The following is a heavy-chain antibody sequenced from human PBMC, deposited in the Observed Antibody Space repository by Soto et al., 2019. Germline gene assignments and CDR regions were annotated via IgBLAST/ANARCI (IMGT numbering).Heavy chain of an antibody. V-gene: IGHV1-69*13. J-gene: IGHJ4*02. CDR3: ARGGTGTAFDY. CDR1: GGSFSSYA. Sequence: SVKVSCKASGGSFSSYAFSWVRQAPGQGLEWMGGIIPIFGTANYAEKFQGRVTITADESTSTAYMELSSLRSEDTAVYYCARGGTGTAFDYWGQGTLVTVSS. D-gene: IGHD1-1*01. CDR2: IIPIFGTA.